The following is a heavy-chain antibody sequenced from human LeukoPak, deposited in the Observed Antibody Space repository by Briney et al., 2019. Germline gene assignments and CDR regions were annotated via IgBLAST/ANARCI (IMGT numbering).Heavy chain of an antibody. J-gene: IGHJ3*02. Sequence: PSETLSLTCAVYGGSFSGYYWSWIRQPPGKGLEWIGEINHSGSTNYNPSLKSRVTISVDTSKNQFSLKLSSVTAADTAVYYCARSNDSSGYYPDAFDIWGQGTMVTVSS. CDR3: ARSNDSSGYYPDAFDI. D-gene: IGHD3-22*01. V-gene: IGHV4-34*01. CDR2: INHSGST. CDR1: GGSFSGYY.